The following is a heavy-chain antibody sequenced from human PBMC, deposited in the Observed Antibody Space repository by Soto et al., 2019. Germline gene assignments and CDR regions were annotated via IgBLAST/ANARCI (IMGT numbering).Heavy chain of an antibody. D-gene: IGHD1-1*01. V-gene: IGHV4-34*01. Sequence: QVQLQQWGAGLLKPSETLSLTCAVYGGFVSSGSYYWSWIRQPPGRDWGGIGEMSHGGGTHFNPSLKSRVTISVDTSKNQFSLKMSSVTAADTALYYCARVERGTATTVVDAFDIWGPGTMVTVSS. J-gene: IGHJ3*02. CDR1: GGFVSSGSYY. CDR2: MSHGGGT. CDR3: ARVERGTATTVVDAFDI.